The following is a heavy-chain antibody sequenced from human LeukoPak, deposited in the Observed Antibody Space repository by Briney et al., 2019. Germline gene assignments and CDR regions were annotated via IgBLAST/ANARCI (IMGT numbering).Heavy chain of an antibody. J-gene: IGHJ4*02. Sequence: GGSLRLSCAASGFTFRSYDMHWVRQATGKGLEWVSAIGTAGDTYYPGSVKGRFTISRENAKNSLYLQMNSLRAGDMAVYYCARGRRVAGFDYWGQGTLVTVSS. CDR3: ARGRRVAGFDY. D-gene: IGHD3-3*01. V-gene: IGHV3-13*01. CDR1: GFTFRSYD. CDR2: IGTAGDT.